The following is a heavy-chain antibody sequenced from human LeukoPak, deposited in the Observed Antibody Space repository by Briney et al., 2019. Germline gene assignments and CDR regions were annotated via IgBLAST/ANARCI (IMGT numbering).Heavy chain of an antibody. D-gene: IGHD5-12*01. CDR2: MFISGST. J-gene: IGHJ4*02. V-gene: IGHV4-61*02. CDR3: ARAGVDSNGPFDY. CDR1: GGSISSGSYY. Sequence: SQTLSLTCTVSGGSISSGSYYWSWIRQPAGKGLEWIGRMFISGSTNYNPSLKSRVTISVDTSKNQFSLKLSSVTAADTAVYYCARAGVDSNGPFDYWGQGTLVTVSS.